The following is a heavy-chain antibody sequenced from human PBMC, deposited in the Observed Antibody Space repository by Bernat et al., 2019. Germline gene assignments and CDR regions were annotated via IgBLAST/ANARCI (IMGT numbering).Heavy chain of an antibody. Sequence: QVQVVESGGGVVQPGRSLRLSCLASGFTFSNYAMHWVRQAPGKGLEWVVVISHDGRRKYYAESVKGRFTISGDNSKNTLYLQMYSLKTEDTAVYYCATWMGGASYYYGMDVWGQGTTVTVSS. CDR2: ISHDGRRK. CDR3: ATWMGGASYYYGMDV. V-gene: IGHV3-30*03. CDR1: GFTFSNYA. D-gene: IGHD1-1*01. J-gene: IGHJ6*02.